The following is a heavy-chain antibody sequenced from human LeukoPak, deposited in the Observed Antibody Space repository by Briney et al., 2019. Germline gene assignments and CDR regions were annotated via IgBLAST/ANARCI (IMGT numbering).Heavy chain of an antibody. J-gene: IGHJ4*02. CDR3: ARDPAYYDSSGLTDY. D-gene: IGHD3-22*01. V-gene: IGHV3-74*01. CDR2: INSDGSST. Sequence: GGSLRLSCAASGFTFSSYWMHWVRQAPGKGLVWVSHINSDGSSTSYADSVKGRFTISRDNAKNTLYLQMNSLRAEDTAVYYCARDPAYYDSSGLTDYWGQGTVVTVSS. CDR1: GFTFSSYW.